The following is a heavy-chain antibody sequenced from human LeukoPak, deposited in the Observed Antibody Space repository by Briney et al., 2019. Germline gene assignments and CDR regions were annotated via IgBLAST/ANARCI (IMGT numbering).Heavy chain of an antibody. D-gene: IGHD2-21*02. CDR1: GGSISSSSYY. CDR3: ASDSRGVTFDY. CDR2: IYYTGST. V-gene: IGHV4-39*07. Sequence: SETLSLTCTVSGGSISSSSYYWGWIRQPPGKGLEWIGSIYYTGSTYHNPSLKSRVTISVDTSKNQFSLRLSSVTAADTAVYYCASDSRGVTFDYWGQGTLVTVSS. J-gene: IGHJ4*02.